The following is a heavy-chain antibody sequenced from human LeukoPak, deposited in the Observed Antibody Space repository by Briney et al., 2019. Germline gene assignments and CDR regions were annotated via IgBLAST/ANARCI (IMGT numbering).Heavy chain of an antibody. D-gene: IGHD2-8*02. CDR1: GYTFTCYG. CDR3: ARFSGVLVPDDY. Sequence: ASVKVSCKASGYTFTCYGSSWVRQAPGQGLEWLGWISAYNGNTNYAQKLQGRVTMTTDTSTSTAYMELRSLRSDDTAVYYCARFSGVLVPDDYWGQGTLVTVSS. V-gene: IGHV1-18*01. J-gene: IGHJ4*02. CDR2: ISAYNGNT.